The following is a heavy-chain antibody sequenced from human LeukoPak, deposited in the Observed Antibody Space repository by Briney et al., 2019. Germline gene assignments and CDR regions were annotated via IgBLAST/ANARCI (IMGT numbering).Heavy chain of an antibody. CDR1: GFTFSSYA. CDR3: AKSMGAGTSYPIDY. CDR2: ISASGSST. D-gene: IGHD3-16*02. V-gene: IGHV3-23*01. J-gene: IGHJ4*02. Sequence: PGGSLRLSCAASGFTFSSYAMSWVRQAPGKGLEWVSGISASGSSTYYTDSVKGRFTISRDNSKNTLHLQMDSLRAEDTAVYYCAKSMGAGTSYPIDYWGQGTLVTVSS.